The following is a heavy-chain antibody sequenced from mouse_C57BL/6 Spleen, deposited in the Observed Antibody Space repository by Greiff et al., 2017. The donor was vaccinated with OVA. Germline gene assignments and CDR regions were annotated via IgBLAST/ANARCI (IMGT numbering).Heavy chain of an antibody. J-gene: IGHJ4*01. V-gene: IGHV1-64*01. Sequence: QVQLQQSGAELVKPGASVKLSCKASGYTFTSYWMNWVKQRPGQGLEWIGMIHPNSGSTNDNEKFKSKATLTVDKSSSTAYMQLSSLTSEDSAVYYCASYYGYYYAMDYWGQGTSVTVSS. CDR3: ASYYGYYYAMDY. CDR2: IHPNSGST. D-gene: IGHD1-1*01. CDR1: GYTFTSYW.